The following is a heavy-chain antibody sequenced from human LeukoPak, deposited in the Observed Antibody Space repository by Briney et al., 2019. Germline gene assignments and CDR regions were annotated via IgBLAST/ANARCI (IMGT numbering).Heavy chain of an antibody. Sequence: APVKVSCKASGNAFITYAMYWVRQAPGQRLEWMGWINDGDGDTRYSQRFQGRVTMTRDTSARTAYMELSSLRSEDTAVYYCASDAFDIWGQGTMVTVSS. CDR3: ASDAFDI. V-gene: IGHV1-3*01. CDR1: GNAFITYA. J-gene: IGHJ3*02. CDR2: INDGDGDT.